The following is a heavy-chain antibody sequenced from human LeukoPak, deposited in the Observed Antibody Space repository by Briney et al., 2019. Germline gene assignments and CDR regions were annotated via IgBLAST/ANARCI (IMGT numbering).Heavy chain of an antibody. CDR1: GGSISSSNW. V-gene: IGHV4-4*02. Sequence: PSGTLSLTCAVSGGSISSSNWWSWVRQPPGKGLEWIGEIYHSGSTNYNPSLKSRVTISVDKSKNQFSLKLSSVTAADTAVYYCAREGIAARPDPQDYWGQGTLVTVSS. CDR3: AREGIAARPDPQDY. CDR2: IYHSGST. J-gene: IGHJ4*02. D-gene: IGHD6-6*01.